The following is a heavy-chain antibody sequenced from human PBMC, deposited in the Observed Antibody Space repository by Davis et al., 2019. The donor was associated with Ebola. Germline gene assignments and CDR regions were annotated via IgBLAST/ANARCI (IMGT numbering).Heavy chain of an antibody. D-gene: IGHD1-26*01. J-gene: IGHJ4*02. CDR3: ASRELGGSSDY. CDR1: GFNFKAYV. Sequence: GGSLRLSCAASGFNFKAYVMSWVRQAPGKGLEWVSGIRAGGDTTYYADSVKGRFTISRDNAKNSLYLQMNSLRAEDTAVYYCASRELGGSSDYWGQGTLVTVSS. V-gene: IGHV3-23*01. CDR2: IRAGGDTT.